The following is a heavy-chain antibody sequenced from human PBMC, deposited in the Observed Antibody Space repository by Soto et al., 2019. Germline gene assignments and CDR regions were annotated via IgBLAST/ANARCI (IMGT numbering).Heavy chain of an antibody. J-gene: IGHJ4*02. V-gene: IGHV4-30-4*01. CDR2: VYHSGST. Sequence: QVQLQESGPGLVKPSQTLSLTCTVSGDSISSADYYWSWIRQPPGQGLEWIGYVYHSGSTYYNPPLKGRVTMSIDTSKNQFPLKLSSVTAADTAVYYCARDLSPPLFDYWGQGTLVTVSS. CDR3: ARDLSPPLFDY. CDR1: GDSISSADYY.